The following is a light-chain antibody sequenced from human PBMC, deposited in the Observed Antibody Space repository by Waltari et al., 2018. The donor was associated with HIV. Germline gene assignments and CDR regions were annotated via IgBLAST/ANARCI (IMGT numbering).Light chain of an antibody. CDR1: SGSVARHS. Sequence: ILTQPHSVSESPGKTVIISCTGRSGSVARHSVHWYQLRPGNAPRPVIYEDDKRPSGVPDRFSGSIDGSSNSASLIISGLKPEDEGDYYCQSYDNSNWVFGGGTKLTV. J-gene: IGLJ3*02. CDR2: EDD. CDR3: QSYDNSNWV. V-gene: IGLV6-57*02.